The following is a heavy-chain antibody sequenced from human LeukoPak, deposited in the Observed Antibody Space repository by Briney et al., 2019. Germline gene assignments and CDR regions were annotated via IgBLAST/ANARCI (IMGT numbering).Heavy chain of an antibody. J-gene: IGHJ4*02. Sequence: SETLSLTCTVSGGSLSGDYWSWVRQPPGKGLEWIGYIYDNVSTDYNPSLKSRVTISVDTSKNQFSLKLSSVTAADTAVYYCAREKWELLPFFDYWGQGTLVTVSS. D-gene: IGHD1-26*01. V-gene: IGHV4-59*01. CDR1: GGSLSGDY. CDR2: IYDNVST. CDR3: AREKWELLPFFDY.